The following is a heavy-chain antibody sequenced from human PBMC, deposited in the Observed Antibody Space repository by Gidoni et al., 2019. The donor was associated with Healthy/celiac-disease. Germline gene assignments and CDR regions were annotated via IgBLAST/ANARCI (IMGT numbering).Heavy chain of an antibody. CDR2: INHSGST. Sequence: QVQLQQWGAGLLKPSETLSLTSAVYGGSFSGYYWSWIRQPPGKGLEWIGEINHSGSTNYNPSLKSRVTISVETSKNQFSLKLSSVTAADTAVYYCARGRLVDYWGQGTLVTVSS. CDR1: GGSFSGYY. V-gene: IGHV4-34*01. J-gene: IGHJ4*02. D-gene: IGHD6-19*01. CDR3: ARGRLVDY.